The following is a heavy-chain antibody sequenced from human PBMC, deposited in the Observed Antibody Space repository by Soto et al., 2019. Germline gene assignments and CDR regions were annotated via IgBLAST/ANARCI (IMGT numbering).Heavy chain of an antibody. D-gene: IGHD3-22*01. CDR1: GFTFSSQW. CDR2: IKGDGSAK. CDR3: ARDVYYDSSGYYYVRYFDY. J-gene: IGHJ4*02. V-gene: IGHV3-7*01. Sequence: GGSLRLSCAASGFTFSSQWMSWVRQTPGKGLEWVANIKGDGSAKYYVDSVRGRFTISRDNAKNSLYLQMNSLRAEDTAVYYCARDVYYDSSGYYYVRYFDYWGQGTLVTVSS.